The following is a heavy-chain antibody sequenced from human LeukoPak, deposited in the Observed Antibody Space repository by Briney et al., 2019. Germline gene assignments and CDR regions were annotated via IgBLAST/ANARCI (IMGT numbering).Heavy chain of an antibody. Sequence: GGSLRLSCAASGFTFSSYGMSWVRQAPGKGLEWVSAISGSGGSTYYADSVKGRFTISRDNSKNTLYLQMNSLRAEDTAVYYCARGVPLGYCTYGVCYPPYYFDYWGQGTLVTASS. V-gene: IGHV3-23*01. CDR3: ARGVPLGYCTYGVCYPPYYFDY. D-gene: IGHD2-8*01. CDR1: GFTFSSYG. CDR2: ISGSGGST. J-gene: IGHJ4*02.